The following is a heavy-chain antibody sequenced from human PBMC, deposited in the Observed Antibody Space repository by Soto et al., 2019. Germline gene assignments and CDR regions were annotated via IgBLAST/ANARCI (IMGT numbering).Heavy chain of an antibody. J-gene: IGHJ4*02. V-gene: IGHV4-61*01. D-gene: IGHD3-10*01. Sequence: SETLSLTCTVSGGSVSSGSYYWSWIRQPPGKGLEWIGYIYYSGSTNYNPSLKSRVTISVDTSKNQFSLKLSSVTAADTAVYYCARESPRVVRFDYWGQGTLVTVSS. CDR2: IYYSGST. CDR1: GGSVSSGSYY. CDR3: ARESPRVVRFDY.